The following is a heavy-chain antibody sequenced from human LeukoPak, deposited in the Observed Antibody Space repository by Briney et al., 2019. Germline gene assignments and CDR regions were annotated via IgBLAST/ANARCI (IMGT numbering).Heavy chain of an antibody. D-gene: IGHD2-21*02. Sequence: PGGSLRLSCAASGLTFSSYAMSWVRQAPGKGLEWVSAISGSGGSTYYADSVKGRFTISRDNSKNTLYLQMNSLRAEDTAVYYCAKDQNRAYCGGDCYPIGYWGQGTLVTVSS. J-gene: IGHJ4*02. V-gene: IGHV3-23*01. CDR3: AKDQNRAYCGGDCYPIGY. CDR1: GLTFSSYA. CDR2: ISGSGGST.